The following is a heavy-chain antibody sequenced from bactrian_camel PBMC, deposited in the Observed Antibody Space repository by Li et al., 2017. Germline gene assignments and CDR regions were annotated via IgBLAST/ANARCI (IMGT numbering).Heavy chain of an antibody. V-gene: IGHV3S53*01. CDR3: AVSSTRWRADCDSGDWSAFGI. CDR2: IDTSGGT. Sequence: HVQLVESGGGSVQTGGSLKLSCVVTGYKDYYMAWFRQAPGNEREAVAFIDTSGGTNYAYSVAGRFTISRDNAKNTLYLQMNGLKPEDTAMYYCAVSSTRWRADCDSGDWSAFGIRGPGTQVTVS. J-gene: IGHJ4*01. D-gene: IGHD2*01. CDR1: GYKDYY.